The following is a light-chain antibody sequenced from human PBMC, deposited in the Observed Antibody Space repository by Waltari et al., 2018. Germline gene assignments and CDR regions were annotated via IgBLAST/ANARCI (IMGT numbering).Light chain of an antibody. Sequence: EIVLTQSPGTLSLSPGERATLSCRASQSVRRTLAWYQQKPGPAPRLLIYDASRRATGIPDRFSGSGSGTDFSLTIIRLEPEDFAWYFCQKYGTLPATFGQGTKVEIK. J-gene: IGKJ1*01. CDR2: DAS. CDR3: QKYGTLPAT. CDR1: QSVRRT. V-gene: IGKV3-20*01.